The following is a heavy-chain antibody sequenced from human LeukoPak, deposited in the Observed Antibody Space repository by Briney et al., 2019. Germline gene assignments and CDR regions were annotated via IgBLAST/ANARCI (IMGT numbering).Heavy chain of an antibody. Sequence: SETLSLTCAVYGGSFSGYYWSWIRQHPGKGLEWIGYIYYSGSTYYNPSLKSRVTISVDTSKNQFSLKLSSVTAADTAVYYCARERRFGDYYGMDVWGQGTTVTVSS. J-gene: IGHJ6*02. V-gene: IGHV4-31*11. CDR1: GGSFSGYY. D-gene: IGHD3-10*01. CDR2: IYYSGST. CDR3: ARERRFGDYYGMDV.